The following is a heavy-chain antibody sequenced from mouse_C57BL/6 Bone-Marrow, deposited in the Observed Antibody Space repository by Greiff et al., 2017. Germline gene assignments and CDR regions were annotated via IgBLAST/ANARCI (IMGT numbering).Heavy chain of an antibody. D-gene: IGHD2-12*01. CDR2: ISDGGSYT. V-gene: IGHV5-4*03. CDR1: GFTFSSYA. CDR3: ARITIVGFDY. J-gene: IGHJ2*01. Sequence: EVMLVESGGGLVKPGGSLKLSCAASGFTFSSYAMSWVRQTPEKRLEWVATISDGGSYTYYPDNVKGRFTISRDNAKNTLYLQMSHLKSEDTALXYCARITIVGFDYWGQGTTLTVSS.